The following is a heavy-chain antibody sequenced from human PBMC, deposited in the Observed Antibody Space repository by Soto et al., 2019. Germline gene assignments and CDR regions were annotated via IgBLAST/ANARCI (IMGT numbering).Heavy chain of an antibody. D-gene: IGHD3-10*01. CDR2: IYYSGST. CDR3: ARHRSEALAAFDI. J-gene: IGHJ3*02. CDR1: GGSISSYY. V-gene: IGHV4-59*08. Sequence: SETLSLTCTVSGGSISSYYWSWIRQPPGKGLEWIGYIYYSGSTNYNPSLKSRVTISVDTSKNQFSLKLSSVTAADTAVYYCARHRSEALAAFDIWGQGTMVTVSS.